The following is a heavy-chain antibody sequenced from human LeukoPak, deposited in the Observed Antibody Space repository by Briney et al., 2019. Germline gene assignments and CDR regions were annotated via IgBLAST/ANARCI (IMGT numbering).Heavy chain of an antibody. J-gene: IGHJ5*02. CDR2: INPNSGGT. D-gene: IGHD2-2*03. CDR3: ARVGYCSSTSCLNWFDP. Sequence: ASVKVSCKASGYTFTGYYMHWVGQAPGPGLEWMGWINPNSGGTNYAQKFQGRVTMTRDTSISTAYMELSRLRSDDTAVYYCARVGYCSSTSCLNWFDPWGQGTLVTVSS. V-gene: IGHV1-2*02. CDR1: GYTFTGYY.